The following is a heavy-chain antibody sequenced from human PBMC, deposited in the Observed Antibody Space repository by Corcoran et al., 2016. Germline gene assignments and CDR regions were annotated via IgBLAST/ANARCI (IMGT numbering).Heavy chain of an antibody. CDR3: ASGTNCGGADDCAFDI. CDR1: GFTFSSYS. D-gene: IGHD1-1*01. V-gene: IGHV3-48*04. Sequence: EVQLVESGGGLVQPGGSLRLSCAASGFTFSSYSMNWVRQAPGKGLEWVSYISSSSSTIYYAESVKGRFTISRDNAKNSLYLQMNSLRAEDTAVYYGASGTNCGGADDCAFDIWGQGTMVTVSS. CDR2: ISSSSSTI. J-gene: IGHJ3*02.